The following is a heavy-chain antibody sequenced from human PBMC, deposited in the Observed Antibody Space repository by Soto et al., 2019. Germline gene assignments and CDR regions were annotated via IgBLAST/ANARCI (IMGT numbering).Heavy chain of an antibody. J-gene: IGHJ4*02. D-gene: IGHD6-6*01. CDR2: ISPGDGTT. CDR1: GYSFTSHY. CDR3: ARSYVTSRPLDY. Sequence: QVQMVQSGAEVKKPGASVKVSCKASGYSFTSHYIHWVRQAPGQGLEWMGIISPGDGTTRYAQMFQGRVTMTGDTSTSTVYMELRSLRSDDTAVYYCARSYVTSRPLDYWGQGTLVTVSS. V-gene: IGHV1-46*01.